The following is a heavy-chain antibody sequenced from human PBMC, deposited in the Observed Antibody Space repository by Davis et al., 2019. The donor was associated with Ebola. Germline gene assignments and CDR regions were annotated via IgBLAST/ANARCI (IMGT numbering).Heavy chain of an antibody. CDR3: AASGWQVFLDY. V-gene: IGHV4-39*01. Sequence: MPSETLSLTCAVYGGSFSGYYWGWIRQPPGKGLEWIESIYYSGSTYYNPSLKSRVTISVDTSKNQFSLKLSSVTAADTAVYYCAASGWQVFLDYWGQGTLVTLSS. CDR1: GGSFSGYY. CDR2: IYYSGST. J-gene: IGHJ4*02. D-gene: IGHD6-19*01.